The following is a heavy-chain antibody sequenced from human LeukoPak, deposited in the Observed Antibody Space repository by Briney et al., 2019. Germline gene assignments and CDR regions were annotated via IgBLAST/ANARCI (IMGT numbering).Heavy chain of an antibody. CDR3: AKGRVVVDDASDI. CDR2: ISGSGGRT. Sequence: PGGSLRLSCAASGFTFSSYAMSWVRQAPGKGLEWVSAISGSGGRTYYADSVKGRFTIPRDNSKNTLYLQMNSLRAEDTAVYYCAKGRVVVDDASDIWGQGTMVTVSS. J-gene: IGHJ3*02. CDR1: GFTFSSYA. V-gene: IGHV3-23*01. D-gene: IGHD2-2*01.